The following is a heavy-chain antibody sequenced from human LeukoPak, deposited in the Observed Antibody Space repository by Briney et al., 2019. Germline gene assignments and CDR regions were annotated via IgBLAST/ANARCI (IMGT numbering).Heavy chain of an antibody. CDR3: ARDRGFQADNNKWRAWYDP. V-gene: IGHV4-4*07. D-gene: IGHD1/OR15-1a*01. Sequence: PSETLSLTCSVSGVSVSGYYWSWIRQTAGKGLEWIGHIYGSGDTNYNPSLQSRVTLLVDTSKNQVSLRLRSVTDADTALYYCARDRGFQADNNKWRAWYDPWGQGTLVTVSS. J-gene: IGHJ5*02. CDR2: IYGSGDT. CDR1: GVSVSGYY.